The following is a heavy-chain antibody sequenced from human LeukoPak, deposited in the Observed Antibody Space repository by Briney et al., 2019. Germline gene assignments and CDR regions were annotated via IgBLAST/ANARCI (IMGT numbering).Heavy chain of an antibody. CDR2: IYYTGVT. J-gene: IGHJ6*04. Sequence: SETLSLTCAVSGGSINDYYWSWIRQPPGKGLEWIGFIYYTGVTNSNPSLRSRVTISVDTSKNQLSLNLTSVTAADTAVYYCARGLKRYSFSFLDVWAPGPLAPSPQ. D-gene: IGHD2-21*01. CDR3: ARGLKRYSFSFLDV. V-gene: IGHV4-59*01. CDR1: GGSINDYY.